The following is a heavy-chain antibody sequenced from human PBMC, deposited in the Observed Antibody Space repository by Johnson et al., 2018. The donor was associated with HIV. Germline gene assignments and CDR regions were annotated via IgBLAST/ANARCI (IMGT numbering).Heavy chain of an antibody. D-gene: IGHD3-22*01. CDR2: ISYDGSNK. V-gene: IGHV3-30-3*01. CDR3: ARDSETSITMIVVVITGAFDI. CDR1: EFTFSRFA. J-gene: IGHJ3*02. Sequence: QMQLVESVGGVVRPGRSLRLSCAACEFTFSRFAMHWVRQAPGKGLEWVAVISYDGSNKYYADSVRGRFTISRDNAKNSLYLQMNSLRAEDTAVYYCARDSETSITMIVVVITGAFDIWGQGTMVTVSS.